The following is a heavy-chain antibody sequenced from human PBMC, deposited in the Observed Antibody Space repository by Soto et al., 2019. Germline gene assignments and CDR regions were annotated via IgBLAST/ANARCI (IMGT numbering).Heavy chain of an antibody. J-gene: IGHJ2*01. CDR2: ISYDGSNK. CDR1: GFTFSRYG. D-gene: IGHD6-13*01. CDR3: AKDSAGDSWYFDL. V-gene: IGHV3-30*18. Sequence: QVQLVESGGGVVQPGRSLRLSCVVSGFTFSRYGMHWVRQAPGKGLEWVAVISYDGSNKYYAESVKGRFTISRDNAKNTLELQVNSLRGEDTAVYYCAKDSAGDSWYFDLWGRGTLVTVSS.